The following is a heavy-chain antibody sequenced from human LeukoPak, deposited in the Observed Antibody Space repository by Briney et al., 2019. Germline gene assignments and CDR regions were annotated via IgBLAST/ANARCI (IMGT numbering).Heavy chain of an antibody. CDR3: ARGGTMVRKTRNWFDP. V-gene: IGHV1-46*01. CDR1: GYTFTSYY. D-gene: IGHD3-10*01. J-gene: IGHJ5*02. Sequence: ASVKVSCKASGYTFTSYYMHWVRQAPGQGLEWMGIINPSGGSTSYAQKFQGRVTMTRDTSTSTVYMELSSLRSEDTAVYYCARGGTMVRKTRNWFDPWGQGTLVTVSS. CDR2: INPSGGST.